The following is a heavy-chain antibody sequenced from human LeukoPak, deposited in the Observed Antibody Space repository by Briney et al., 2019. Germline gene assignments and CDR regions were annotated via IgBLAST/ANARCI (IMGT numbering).Heavy chain of an antibody. CDR2: INGDGSTT. V-gene: IGHV3-74*01. Sequence: GGSLRLSCAASGFTFSRYRMHWVRQAPGKGLVWVSRINGDGSTTTYADSVKGGFTISRDNAKNTLYLQMNSLRAEDTAVYYCATGNYYDSRGYYTFGHWGQGTLVTVSS. CDR1: GFTFSRYR. J-gene: IGHJ1*01. D-gene: IGHD3-22*01. CDR3: ATGNYYDSRGYYTFGH.